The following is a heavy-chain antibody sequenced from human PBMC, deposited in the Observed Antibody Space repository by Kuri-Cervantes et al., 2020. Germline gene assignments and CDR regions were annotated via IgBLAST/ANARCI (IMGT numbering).Heavy chain of an antibody. J-gene: IGHJ6*03. D-gene: IGHD3-10*01. V-gene: IGHV4-39*01. Sequence: SETLSLTCTVSGGSISSSSYYWGWIRQPPGKGLEWIGSIYYSGSTYYNPSLKSRVTISVDTSKNQFSLKLSSVTAADTAVYYCARSGSYYIPGYYYYYYMDVWGKGTTVTVSS. CDR1: GGSISSSSYY. CDR2: IYYSGST. CDR3: ARSGSYYIPGYYYYYYMDV.